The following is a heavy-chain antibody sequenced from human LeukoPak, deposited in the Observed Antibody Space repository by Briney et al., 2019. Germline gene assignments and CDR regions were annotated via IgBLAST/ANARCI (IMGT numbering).Heavy chain of an antibody. CDR1: EFTFSAYG. D-gene: IGHD6-13*01. V-gene: IGHV3-30*18. Sequence: GGSLRLSCAASEFTFSAYGMHWVRQAPGKGLEWVAVISHDGSNKYYADSVKGRFTISRDNSKNTLYLQMNSLRPEDTAMYYCAKQQVARYYGMDAWGQGTTVTVSS. CDR3: AKQQVARYYGMDA. J-gene: IGHJ6*02. CDR2: ISHDGSNK.